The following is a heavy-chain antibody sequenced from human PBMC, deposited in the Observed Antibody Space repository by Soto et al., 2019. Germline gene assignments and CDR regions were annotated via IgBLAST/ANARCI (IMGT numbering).Heavy chain of an antibody. J-gene: IGHJ5*02. CDR1: GGSFSGYY. D-gene: IGHD3-10*01. CDR3: ARAQRTMVRGVPFDP. Sequence: SETLSLTCAVYGGSFSGYYWSWILQPPWKGLEWIGEINHSGSTNYNPSLKSRVTISVDTSKNQFSLKLSSVTAADTAVYYCARAQRTMVRGVPFDPWGQGTLVTVSS. V-gene: IGHV4-34*01. CDR2: INHSGST.